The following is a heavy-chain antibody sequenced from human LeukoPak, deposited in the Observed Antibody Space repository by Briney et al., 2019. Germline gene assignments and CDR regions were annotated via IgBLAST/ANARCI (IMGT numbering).Heavy chain of an antibody. CDR1: GFTFSSYA. CDR2: IIPIFGTA. CDR3: AREGAMATILFDY. V-gene: IGHV1-69*01. J-gene: IGHJ4*02. D-gene: IGHD5-24*01. Sequence: GGSLRLSCAASGFTFSSYAISWVRQAPGQGLEWMGGIIPIFGTANYAQKFQGRVTITADESKSTAYMELSSLRSEDTAVYYCAREGAMATILFDYWGQGTLVTVSS.